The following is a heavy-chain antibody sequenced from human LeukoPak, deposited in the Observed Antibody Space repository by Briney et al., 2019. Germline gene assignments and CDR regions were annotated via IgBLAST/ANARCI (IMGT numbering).Heavy chain of an antibody. Sequence: PGGSLRLSCAASGFTFSSYGMHWVRQAPGKGLEWVAVIWYDGSNKYCADSVKVRFTISRDNSKNTLYLQMNGLRAEDTAVYYCAKGAARHYYYYYMDVWGKGTTVTVSS. D-gene: IGHD6-25*01. J-gene: IGHJ6*03. CDR3: AKGAARHYYYYYMDV. V-gene: IGHV3-33*06. CDR2: IWYDGSNK. CDR1: GFTFSSYG.